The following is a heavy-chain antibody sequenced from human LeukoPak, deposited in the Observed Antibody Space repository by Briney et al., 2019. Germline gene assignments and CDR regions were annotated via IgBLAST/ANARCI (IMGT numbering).Heavy chain of an antibody. CDR1: GGSVSSGSYY. CDR2: IYYSGST. D-gene: IGHD3-10*01. CDR3: ARDHYYGSGSYYNYWFDP. Sequence: SETLSLTCTVSGGSVSSGSYYWSWIRQPPGKGLEWIGYIYYSGSTYYNPSLKSRVTISVDTSKNQFSLKLSSVTAADTAVYYCARDHYYGSGSYYNYWFDPWGQGTLVTVSS. J-gene: IGHJ5*02. V-gene: IGHV4-30-4*01.